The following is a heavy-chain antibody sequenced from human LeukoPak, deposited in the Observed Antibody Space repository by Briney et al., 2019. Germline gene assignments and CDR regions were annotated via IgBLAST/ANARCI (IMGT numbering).Heavy chain of an antibody. CDR3: ARHGAYSYGYSVY. CDR1: GASISNFY. J-gene: IGHJ4*02. CDR2: ISDSGST. D-gene: IGHD5-18*01. Sequence: SETLSLTCTVSGASISNFYWTWIRQPPGKGLEWIGYISDSGSTDYNLSLKSRVTISVDTSKNQFSLKLSSVTAADTAVYYCARHGAYSYGYSVYWGQGTLVTVSS. V-gene: IGHV4-59*08.